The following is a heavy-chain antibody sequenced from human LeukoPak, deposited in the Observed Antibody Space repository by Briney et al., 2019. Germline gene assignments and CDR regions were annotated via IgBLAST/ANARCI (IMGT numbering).Heavy chain of an antibody. Sequence: GSLRLSCEGSGFNLSTYWMSWVRQAPGKGLEWVANIKQDGTEKYYVDSVKGRFTISRDNAKNSLYLQMNTLRGEDTAVYYCTRGGGGRYLDYWGQGALVSVSS. V-gene: IGHV3-7*04. D-gene: IGHD3-16*01. CDR3: TRGGGGRYLDY. CDR2: IKQDGTEK. J-gene: IGHJ4*02. CDR1: GFNLSTYW.